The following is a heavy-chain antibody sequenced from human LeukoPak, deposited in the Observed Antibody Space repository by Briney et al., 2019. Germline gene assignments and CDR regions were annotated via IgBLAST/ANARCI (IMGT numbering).Heavy chain of an antibody. V-gene: IGHV4-39*07. D-gene: IGHD2-8*01. CDR3: ARGLTVLMVYAIWFDP. CDR2: IYYSGST. J-gene: IGHJ5*02. CDR1: GGSISSSSYY. Sequence: SETLSLTCTVSGGSISSSSYYWAWIRQPPGKGLEWIGSIYYSGSTYYSPSLKSRVTISVDTSKNQFSLKLSSVTAADTAVYYCARGLTVLMVYAIWFDPWGQGTLVTVSS.